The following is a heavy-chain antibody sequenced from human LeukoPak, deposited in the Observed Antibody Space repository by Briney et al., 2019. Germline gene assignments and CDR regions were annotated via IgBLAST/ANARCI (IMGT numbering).Heavy chain of an antibody. CDR1: GLTVSSNY. CDR3: ARPYGSGSYYAYFDY. CDR2: ISSSSSTI. D-gene: IGHD3-10*01. Sequence: GGSLRLSCAASGLTVSSNYMNLVRQAPGKGLEWVSYISSSSSTIYYADSVKGRFTISRDNAKNSLYLQMNSLRDEDTAVYYCARPYGSGSYYAYFDYWGQGTLVTVSS. V-gene: IGHV3-48*02. J-gene: IGHJ4*02.